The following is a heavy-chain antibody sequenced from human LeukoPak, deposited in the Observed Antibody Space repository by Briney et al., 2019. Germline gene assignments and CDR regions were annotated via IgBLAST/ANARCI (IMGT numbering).Heavy chain of an antibody. V-gene: IGHV4-31*03. Sequence: SQTLSLTCTVSGGSISSGGYYWSWIRQHPGKGLEWIGYIYYSGSTYYNPSLKSRVTISVDTSKNQFSLKLSSVTAADTAVYYCAREWSVAGTGYYFDYWGQGTLVTVSS. D-gene: IGHD6-19*01. CDR1: GGSISSGGYY. CDR2: IYYSGST. CDR3: AREWSVAGTGYYFDY. J-gene: IGHJ4*02.